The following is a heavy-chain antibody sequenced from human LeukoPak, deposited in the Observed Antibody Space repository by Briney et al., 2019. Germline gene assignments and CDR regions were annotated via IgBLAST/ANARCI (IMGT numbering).Heavy chain of an antibody. D-gene: IGHD5-12*01. Sequence: GGSLRLSCAASGFTFSSYAMSWVRRAPGKGLEWVSAISGSGGSTYYADSVKGRFTISRDNSKNTLYLQMNSLRAEDTAVYYCAKDLGYSGYEPSDYWGQGTLVTVSS. J-gene: IGHJ4*02. CDR2: ISGSGGST. CDR1: GFTFSSYA. CDR3: AKDLGYSGYEPSDY. V-gene: IGHV3-23*01.